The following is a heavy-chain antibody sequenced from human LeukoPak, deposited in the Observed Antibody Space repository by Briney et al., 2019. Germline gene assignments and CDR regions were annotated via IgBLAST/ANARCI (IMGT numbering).Heavy chain of an antibody. D-gene: IGHD6-19*01. J-gene: IGHJ3*02. CDR3: ARPVGYSSGWYAFDI. CDR2: NYYSGST. V-gene: IGHV4-59*08. Sequence: SETLSLTCTVSGGSISSYYWSWIRQPPGKGLEWIGYNYYSGSTNYNPSLKSRVTISVDTSKNQFSLKLSSVTAADTAVYYCARPVGYSSGWYAFDIWGQGTMVTVSS. CDR1: GGSISSYY.